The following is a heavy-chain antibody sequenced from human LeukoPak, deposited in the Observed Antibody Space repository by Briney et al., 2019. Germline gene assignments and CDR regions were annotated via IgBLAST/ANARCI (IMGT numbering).Heavy chain of an antibody. CDR2: IIPILGIA. CDR3: AAESIIVGALPHAFDI. D-gene: IGHD1-26*01. V-gene: IGHV1-69*04. J-gene: IGHJ3*02. Sequence: ASVKVSCKASGGTFSSYAISWVRQAPGQGLEWMGRIIPILGIANYAQKFQGRVTITADKSTSTAYMELSSLRSEDTAVYYCAAESIIVGALPHAFDIWGQGTMVTVSS. CDR1: GGTFSSYA.